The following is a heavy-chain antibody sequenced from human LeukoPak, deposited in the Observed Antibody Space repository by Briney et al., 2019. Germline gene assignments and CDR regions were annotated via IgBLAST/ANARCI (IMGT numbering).Heavy chain of an antibody. D-gene: IGHD4-17*01. CDR1: GGTFSSYA. Sequence: SDKVSCKASGGTFSSYAISWVRQAPGQGLEWMGGIIPIFGTAHYAQKFQGRVTITADESTRPAYMELSGLRSEDAAGCYCAWDYGDYGDWYFDLWGRGTLVTVSS. CDR3: AWDYGDYGDWYFDL. J-gene: IGHJ2*01. V-gene: IGHV1-69*13. CDR2: IIPIFGTA.